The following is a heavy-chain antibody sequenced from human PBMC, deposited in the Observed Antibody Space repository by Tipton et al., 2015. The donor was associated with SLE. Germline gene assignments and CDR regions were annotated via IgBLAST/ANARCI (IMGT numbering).Heavy chain of an antibody. CDR1: GGSIRDDYYH. D-gene: IGHD2-15*01. CDR3: ARYLQQRGGTPNWFDP. CDR2: VYYSGNT. J-gene: IGHJ5*02. V-gene: IGHV4-39*07. Sequence: LRLSCNVSGGSIRDDYYHWSWIRQPPGEELEWIGSVYYSGNTYSNPSLKSRVTISVDLSKNQFSLKINSVTAADTAMYYCARYLQQRGGTPNWFDPWGQGTLVTVSS.